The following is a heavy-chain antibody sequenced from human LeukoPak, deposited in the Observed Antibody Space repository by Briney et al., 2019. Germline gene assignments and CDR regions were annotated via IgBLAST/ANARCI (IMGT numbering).Heavy chain of an antibody. J-gene: IGHJ6*02. D-gene: IGHD2/OR15-2a*01. CDR3: ARLSVFLVLLDYYGMDV. Sequence: PGGSLRLSCAASGFTFSSYSMNWVRQAPGMGLEWFSYISSSSSTIYYADSVKGRFTISRDNAKNSLYLQMNSLRDEDTAVYYCARLSVFLVLLDYYGMDVWGQGTTVTVSS. CDR1: GFTFSSYS. V-gene: IGHV3-48*02. CDR2: ISSSSSTI.